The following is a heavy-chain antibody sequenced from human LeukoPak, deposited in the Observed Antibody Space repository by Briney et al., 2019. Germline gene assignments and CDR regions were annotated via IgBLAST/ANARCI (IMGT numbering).Heavy chain of an antibody. D-gene: IGHD3-22*01. CDR1: GFTFSSYM. CDR3: ARDDGSYYDSRGVDY. CDR2: ISTSSSCI. J-gene: IGHJ4*02. Sequence: GGSLRLSCAASGFTFSSYMMNWVRQAPGKGLEWVSSISTSSSCIYYADSVKGRFTISRDNARNSVYLQMNSLRADDTAVYYCARDDGSYYDSRGVDYWGQGTLVTVSS. V-gene: IGHV3-21*01.